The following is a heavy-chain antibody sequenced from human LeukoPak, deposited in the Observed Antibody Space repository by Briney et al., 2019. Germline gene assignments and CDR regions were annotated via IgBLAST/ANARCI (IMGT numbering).Heavy chain of an antibody. CDR2: FGSGGGT. Sequence: PGGSLRLSCAASGFTFSTYAMTWVRQAPGKGLEWVSTFGSGGGTYYADSVKGRFTISRANSKNTLYLQLNNLGAEEPALYYCAKVVAPSTTRNLDYWGQGTLVIVSS. CDR1: GFTFSTYA. V-gene: IGHV3-23*01. CDR3: AKVVAPSTTRNLDY. J-gene: IGHJ4*02. D-gene: IGHD2-2*01.